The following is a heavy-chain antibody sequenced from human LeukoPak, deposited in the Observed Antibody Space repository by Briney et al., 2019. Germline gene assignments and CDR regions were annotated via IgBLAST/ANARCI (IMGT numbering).Heavy chain of an antibody. J-gene: IGHJ4*02. Sequence: GGSLRLSCAASGFTFSSYGMHWVRQAPGKGLEWVAFIRYDGSNKYYADSVKGRFTISRDNSKNTLYLQMNSLRAEDTAVYYCAKDSSSLRAYFDYWGQGTLVTVSS. D-gene: IGHD6-13*01. CDR2: IRYDGSNK. V-gene: IGHV3-30*02. CDR1: GFTFSSYG. CDR3: AKDSSSLRAYFDY.